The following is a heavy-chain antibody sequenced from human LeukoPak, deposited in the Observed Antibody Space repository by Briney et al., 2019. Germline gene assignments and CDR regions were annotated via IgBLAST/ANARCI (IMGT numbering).Heavy chain of an antibody. D-gene: IGHD1-26*01. J-gene: IGHJ6*03. CDR2: IYTGGST. CDR1: GFPVASTP. V-gene: IGHV3-53*01. CDR3: TTTGGSYVADYIDV. Sequence: PGGSLSSPFPPLGFPVASTPWAGSGQAPGKGLEWASVIYTGGSTYYADSVKGRFTISRDNSKNTLYLQMNSLRAEDTAEYYWTTTGGSYVADYIDVWGKGTTVTVSS.